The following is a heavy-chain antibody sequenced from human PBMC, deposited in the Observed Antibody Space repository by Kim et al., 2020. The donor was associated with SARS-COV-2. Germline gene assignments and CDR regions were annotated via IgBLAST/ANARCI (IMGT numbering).Heavy chain of an antibody. CDR1: GGTFSSYA. J-gene: IGHJ4*02. Sequence: SVKVSCKASGGTFSSYAISWVRQAPGQGLEWMGGIIPIFGTANYAQKFQGRVTITADESTSTAYMELSSLRSEDTAVYYCSREMHDPTYYYGSGSESFDYWGQGTLVTVSS. D-gene: IGHD3-10*01. V-gene: IGHV1-69*13. CDR2: IIPIFGTA. CDR3: SREMHDPTYYYGSGSESFDY.